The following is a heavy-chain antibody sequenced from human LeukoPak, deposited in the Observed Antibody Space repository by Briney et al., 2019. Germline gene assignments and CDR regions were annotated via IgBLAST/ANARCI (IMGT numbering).Heavy chain of an antibody. V-gene: IGHV1-18*01. D-gene: IGHD6-19*01. CDR1: GYTFTSYG. CDR3: ASVYSSGWYQLDY. J-gene: IGHJ4*02. CDR2: ISAYNGNT. Sequence: ASVKVSCKASGYTFTSYGISWVRQAPGQGLEWMGWISAYNGNTNYAQKFQGRVTMTRDTSISTAYMELSRLRSDDTAVYYCASVYSSGWYQLDYWGQGTLVTVSS.